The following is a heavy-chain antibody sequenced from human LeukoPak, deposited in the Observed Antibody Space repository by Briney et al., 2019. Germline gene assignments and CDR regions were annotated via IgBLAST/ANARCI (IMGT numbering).Heavy chain of an antibody. J-gene: IGHJ6*02. V-gene: IGHV3-11*01. Sequence: GGSLRLSCAASGFTFSDYYMSWIRQAPGKGLEWVSYISSSGSTIYYADSVKGRFTISRDNVKNSLYLQMNSLRAEDTAVYYCARVPNYYYYGMDVWGQGTTVTVSS. CDR2: ISSSGSTI. CDR3: ARVPNYYYYGMDV. CDR1: GFTFSDYY.